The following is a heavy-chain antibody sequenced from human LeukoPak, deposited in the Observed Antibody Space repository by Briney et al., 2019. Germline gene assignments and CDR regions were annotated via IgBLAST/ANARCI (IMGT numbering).Heavy chain of an antibody. V-gene: IGHV1-24*01. CDR2: FDPEQDDP. CDR3: AAGRAYDIFPLEY. CDR1: GYTLNDLS. D-gene: IGHD3-16*01. Sequence: ASVKVSCKVSGYTLNDLSMHWVRQTPGEGLEWMGGFDPEQDDPIYAQKFQGRVTMTEDTSSDTGYLALSNLRSGDTAVYYCAAGRAYDIFPLEYWGQGTLVTVFS. J-gene: IGHJ4*02.